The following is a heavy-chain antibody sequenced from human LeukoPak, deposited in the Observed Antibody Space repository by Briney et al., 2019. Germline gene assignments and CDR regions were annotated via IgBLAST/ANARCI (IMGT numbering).Heavy chain of an antibody. CDR2: ISSSSSYI. D-gene: IGHD2-8*01. CDR1: GFTFSSYA. J-gene: IGHJ6*03. CDR3: ARRAGTVPGDVLMVYAIFHYYYYMDV. Sequence: GGSLRLSCAASGFTFSSYAMSWVRQAPGKGLEWVSSISSSSSYIYYADSVKGRFTISRDNDKNSLYLQMNSLRADDTAGYYWARRAGTVPGDVLMVYAIFHYYYYMDVWGKGTTVTVSS. V-gene: IGHV3-21*01.